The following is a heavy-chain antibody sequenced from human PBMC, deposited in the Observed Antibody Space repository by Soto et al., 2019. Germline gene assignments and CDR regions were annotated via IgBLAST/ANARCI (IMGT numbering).Heavy chain of an antibody. Sequence: SLAPRASGAPNRCNRKSWGAIIPRPGKGLEWIGIIYYSGSTYYNPSLKSRVTISINTSKNQMSLELTSVTAADTAVYYCATHSASYPCICFQL. CDR2: IYYSGST. CDR1: GAPNRCNRKS. V-gene: IGHV4-39*01. J-gene: IGHJ1*01. D-gene: IGHD2-15*01. CDR3: ATHSASYPCICFQL.